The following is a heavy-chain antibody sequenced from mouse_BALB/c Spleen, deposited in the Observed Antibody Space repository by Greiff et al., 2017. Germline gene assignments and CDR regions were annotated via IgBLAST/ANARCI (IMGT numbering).Heavy chain of an antibody. Sequence: QVQLQQPGAELVKPGAPVKLSCKASGYTFTSYWMNWVKQRPGRGLEWIGRIDPSDSETHYNQKFKDKATLTVDKSSSTAYIQLSSLTSEDSAVYYCARYYGGAMDYWGQGTSVTVSS. CDR2: IDPSDSET. D-gene: IGHD1-1*01. CDR1: GYTFTSYW. V-gene: IGHV1-69*02. J-gene: IGHJ4*01. CDR3: ARYYGGAMDY.